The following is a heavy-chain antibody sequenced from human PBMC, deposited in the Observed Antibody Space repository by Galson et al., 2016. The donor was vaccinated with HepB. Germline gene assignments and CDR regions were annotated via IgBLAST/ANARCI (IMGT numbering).Heavy chain of an antibody. Sequence: SLRLSCAASGFALSSHWMHWVRQDLGKGLVWVSRINRDGTISNYADSVKGRFTISRDNAKNTLYLQMNSLRAEETALYFCVREHSVVPTTAYNWFDPWGRGTLVTVSS. J-gene: IGHJ5*02. CDR3: VREHSVVPTTAYNWFDP. V-gene: IGHV3-74*01. D-gene: IGHD4-23*01. CDR1: GFALSSHW. CDR2: INRDGTIS.